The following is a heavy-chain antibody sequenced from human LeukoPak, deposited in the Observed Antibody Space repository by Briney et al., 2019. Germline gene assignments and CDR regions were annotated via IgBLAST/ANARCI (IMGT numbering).Heavy chain of an antibody. Sequence: ASVKVSCKASGYTFTTFGITWVRQAPGQGLEWMGWISTYNGNTNYAQNLQGRVTMTTDTSTSTAYMELRSLTSDDTAVYYCATVGADCSDGNCYWGQGTLVTVSS. CDR3: ATVGADCSDGNCY. V-gene: IGHV1-18*01. CDR2: ISTYNGNT. J-gene: IGHJ4*02. CDR1: GYTFTTFG. D-gene: IGHD2-15*01.